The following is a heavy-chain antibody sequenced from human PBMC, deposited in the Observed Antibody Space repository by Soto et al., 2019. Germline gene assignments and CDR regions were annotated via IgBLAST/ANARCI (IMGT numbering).Heavy chain of an antibody. Sequence: SETLSLTCTVSGGSISSYYWSWIRQPPGKGLEWIGYIHYSGSTNYNPSLKSRVTISVDTSKNQFSLKLSSVTAADTAVYYCARAGSGWFNYYGMDVWGQGTTVTVSS. CDR1: GGSISSYY. CDR3: ARAGSGWFNYYGMDV. V-gene: IGHV4-59*01. CDR2: IHYSGST. D-gene: IGHD6-19*01. J-gene: IGHJ6*02.